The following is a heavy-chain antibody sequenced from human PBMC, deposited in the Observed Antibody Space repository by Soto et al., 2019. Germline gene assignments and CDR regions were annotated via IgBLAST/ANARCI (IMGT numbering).Heavy chain of an antibody. V-gene: IGHV1-46*01. D-gene: IGHD6-19*01. CDR2: SHVGPDTT. CDR1: GYTFTSYY. Sequence: QVQLEQSGAEVKKPGASMKVSCQASGYTFTSYYIHWVRQAPGQGLEWMGVSHVGPDTTMYAQKIQGRVTMTRDTSTSTVYMELSSLISEDTAVYFCARESSGTQYFDYWGQGTLVTVSS. CDR3: ARESSGTQYFDY. J-gene: IGHJ4*02.